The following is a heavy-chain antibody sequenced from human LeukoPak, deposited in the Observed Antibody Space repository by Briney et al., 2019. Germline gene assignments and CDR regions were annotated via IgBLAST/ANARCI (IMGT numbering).Heavy chain of an antibody. D-gene: IGHD3-16*01. CDR3: AKGGGRWFGPGYYYYMDV. J-gene: IGHJ6*03. CDR2: ISGSGGST. CDR1: GFTFSSYA. Sequence: PGGSLRLSCAASGFTFSSYAMSWVRQAPGKGLEWVSAISGSGGSTYYADSVKGRFTISRDNSKNTLYLQMNSLRAEDTAVYYCAKGGGRWFGPGYYYYMDVWGKGTTVTVSS. V-gene: IGHV3-23*01.